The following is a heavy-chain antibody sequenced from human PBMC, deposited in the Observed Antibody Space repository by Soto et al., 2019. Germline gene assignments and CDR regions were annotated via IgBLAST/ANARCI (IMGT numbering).Heavy chain of an antibody. CDR3: ARDPQYCSSTSCYRSGGWFDP. CDR2: ISSSGSTI. D-gene: IGHD2-2*02. V-gene: IGHV3-11*01. CDR1: GLTFSDYY. J-gene: IGHJ5*02. Sequence: PGGSLRLSCAASGLTFSDYYMSWIRQAPGKGLEWVSYISSSGSTIYYADSVKGQFTISRDNAKSSLYLQMNSLRAEDTAVYYCARDPQYCSSTSCYRSGGWFDPWGQGTLVTVSS.